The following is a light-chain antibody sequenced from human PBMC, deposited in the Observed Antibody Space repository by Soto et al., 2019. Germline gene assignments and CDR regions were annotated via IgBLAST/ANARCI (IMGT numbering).Light chain of an antibody. CDR3: QQYNMWPNT. CDR2: GAS. Sequence: EIVLTQSPGTLSLSPGERAPLSCRASPIVSSSYLAWYQQKPGQAPRLLIYGASSRATGIPDRFSGSGSGTDFTLTISSLQSEDFAVYYCQQYNMWPNTFGQGTRLEIK. V-gene: IGKV3-20*01. J-gene: IGKJ5*01. CDR1: PIVSSSY.